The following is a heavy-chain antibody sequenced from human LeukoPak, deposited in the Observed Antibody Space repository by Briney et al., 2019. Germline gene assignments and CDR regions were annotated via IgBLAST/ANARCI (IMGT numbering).Heavy chain of an antibody. CDR2: INPNSGGT. J-gene: IGHJ4*02. CDR1: GYTFTGYY. D-gene: IGHD3-3*01. CDR3: ARDLGYDFWSGYSYFDC. Sequence: ASVKVSCKASGYTFTGYYMHWVRQAPGQGLEWMGWINPNSGGTNYAQKFQGRVTMTRDTSISTAYMELSRLRSDDTAVYYCARDLGYDFWSGYSYFDCWGQGTLVTVSS. V-gene: IGHV1-2*02.